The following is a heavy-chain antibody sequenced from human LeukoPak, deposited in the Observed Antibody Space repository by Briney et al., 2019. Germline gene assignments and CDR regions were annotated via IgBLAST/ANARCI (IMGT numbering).Heavy chain of an antibody. V-gene: IGHV3-7*03. J-gene: IGHJ4*02. CDR1: GFTFSSHW. CDR2: IKQDGSEK. CDR3: ARVSDILTFFDY. D-gene: IGHD3-9*01. Sequence: PGGSLRLSCAASGFTFSSHWMSWVRQAPGKGLEWVANIKQDGSEKYYVDSVKGRFTISRDNAKNSLYLQMNSLRAEDTAVYYCARVSDILTFFDYWGQGTLVTVSS.